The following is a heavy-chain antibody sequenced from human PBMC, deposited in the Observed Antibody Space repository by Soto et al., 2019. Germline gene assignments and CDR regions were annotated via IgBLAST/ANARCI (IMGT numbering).Heavy chain of an antibody. J-gene: IGHJ4*02. CDR3: AKASDSGYDFHYDY. CDR2: ISYDGSNK. V-gene: IGHV3-30*18. Sequence: LRLSCAASGFTFSSYGMHWVRQAPGKGLEWVAVISYDGSNKYYADSVKGRFTISRDNSKNTLYLQMNSLRAEDTAVYYCAKASDSGYDFHYDYWGQGALVTVSS. D-gene: IGHD5-12*01. CDR1: GFTFSSYG.